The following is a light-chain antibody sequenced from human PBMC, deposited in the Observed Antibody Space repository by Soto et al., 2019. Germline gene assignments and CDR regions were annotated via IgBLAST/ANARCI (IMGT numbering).Light chain of an antibody. V-gene: IGKV1-5*03. CDR1: QSISSW. J-gene: IGKJ1*01. CDR3: QQCNSYPPT. CDR2: KAS. Sequence: DIQMTQSPSTLSASVGDRVTITCRASQSISSWLAWYQQKPGKAPKVLIYKASNLQSGVPARFSGSGSGTDFTLTISSLQPDDFATYYCQQCNSYPPTFGQGTKVDIK.